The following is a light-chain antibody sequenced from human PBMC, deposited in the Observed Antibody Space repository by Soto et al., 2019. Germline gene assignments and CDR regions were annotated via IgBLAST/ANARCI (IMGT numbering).Light chain of an antibody. CDR3: QQYGSSGT. V-gene: IGKV3-20*01. Sequence: EIVMTQSPATLSLSHGERATLSCRTSQSVSSELAWYQQQQPGQAPRLLIYGASNRATGIPDRFSGSGSGTDFTLTISRLEPEGFAVYYCQQYGSSGTFGQGTKVDIK. CDR2: GAS. J-gene: IGKJ1*01. CDR1: QSVSSE.